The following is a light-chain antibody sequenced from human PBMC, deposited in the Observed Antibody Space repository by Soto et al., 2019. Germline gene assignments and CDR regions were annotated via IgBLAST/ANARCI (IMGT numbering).Light chain of an antibody. CDR2: DAS. Sequence: DIQMTQSPSSLSASVGDRVTITCRASQDINNYLNWYQQKPGKAPKLLIYDASHLETGIPSRFSGSGSGTDFTFTISSLQPEDIASYYCQQYDNLPLTFGGGTKVEIK. V-gene: IGKV1-33*01. J-gene: IGKJ4*01. CDR1: QDINNY. CDR3: QQYDNLPLT.